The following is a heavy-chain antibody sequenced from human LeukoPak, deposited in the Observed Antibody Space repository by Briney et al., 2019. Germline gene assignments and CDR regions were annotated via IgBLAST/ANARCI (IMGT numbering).Heavy chain of an antibody. CDR2: IKQDGSEK. J-gene: IGHJ4*02. Sequence: GGSLRLSCAVSGFTFSSYWMSWVRQAPGKGLEWVANIKQDGSEKYYVDSVKGRFTISRDNAKDSLYLQMNSLRAEDTAVYYCARELLVFDYWGQGTLVTVSS. D-gene: IGHD3-10*01. CDR3: ARELLVFDY. CDR1: GFTFSSYW. V-gene: IGHV3-7*01.